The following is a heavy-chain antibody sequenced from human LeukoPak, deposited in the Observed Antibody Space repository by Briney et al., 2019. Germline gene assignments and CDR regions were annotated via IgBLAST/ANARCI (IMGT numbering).Heavy chain of an antibody. D-gene: IGHD1-26*01. CDR3: VSQSYSGSDNYYFHY. CDR1: GVMFSAYA. Sequence: GGSLSLTCITSGVMFSAYARSWFRQAPGKGLELVSIISGSGERTYSADSVKGRFTVSRDNSKNTLYLQMKSLRAEDTAVYYCVSQSYSGSDNYYFHYWGQGTLVAVSS. J-gene: IGHJ4*02. CDR2: ISGSGERT. V-gene: IGHV3-23*01.